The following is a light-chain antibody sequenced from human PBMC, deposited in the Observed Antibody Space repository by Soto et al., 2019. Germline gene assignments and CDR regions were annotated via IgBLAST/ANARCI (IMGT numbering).Light chain of an antibody. Sequence: ETVLTQSPATVSLSPGDRATLPCRASQSVSSNKLAWYQQKPGQAPRLLIYAASSRATGIPDRFSGSGSGTDFTLTISRLEPEDFVVYYCQEFSSYPLTFGGGTKVDIK. J-gene: IGKJ4*01. V-gene: IGKV3-20*01. CDR2: AAS. CDR3: QEFSSYPLT. CDR1: QSVSSNK.